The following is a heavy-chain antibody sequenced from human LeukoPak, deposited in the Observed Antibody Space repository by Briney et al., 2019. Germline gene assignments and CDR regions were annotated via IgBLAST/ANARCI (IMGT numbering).Heavy chain of an antibody. Sequence: GGSLRLSCSASGFTFSSYAMHWVRQAPGKGLEYVSAITSNGGSTYYADSVKGRFTISRDNSKNTLYLQMSSLRAEDTAVYHCVKGYCSGDSCYWYFDLWGRGTPVTVSS. D-gene: IGHD2-15*01. V-gene: IGHV3-64D*06. J-gene: IGHJ2*01. CDR3: VKGYCSGDSCYWYFDL. CDR2: ITSNGGST. CDR1: GFTFSSYA.